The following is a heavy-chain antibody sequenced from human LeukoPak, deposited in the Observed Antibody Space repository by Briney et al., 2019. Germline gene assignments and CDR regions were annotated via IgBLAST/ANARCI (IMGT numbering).Heavy chain of an antibody. J-gene: IGHJ3*02. CDR3: ARRRSRLLNIRYDAFDI. CDR1: GGSISSGGYY. CDR2: IYYSGST. V-gene: IGHV4-31*03. Sequence: PSETLSLTCTVSGGSISSGGYYWSWIRQHPGKGLEWIGYIYYSGSTYYNPSLKSRVTISVDKSKNQFSLKLSSVTAADTAVYYCARRRSRLLNIRYDAFDIWGQGTMVTVSS. D-gene: IGHD6-13*01.